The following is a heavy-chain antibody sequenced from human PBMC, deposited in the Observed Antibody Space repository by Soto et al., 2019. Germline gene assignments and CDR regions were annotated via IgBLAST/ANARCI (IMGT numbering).Heavy chain of an antibody. CDR3: VRATAARQRDYSYHYYLHI. J-gene: IGHJ6*03. V-gene: IGHV1-46*03. CDR2: INPNGGST. Sequence: QVQLVQSGAEVKKPGASVKVSCKASGYTFINYYIHWVRQAPGQGLEWMGVINPNGGSTVYAQKFQGRVYLTRDTSTSTVYVELSSLRSDDTAVYFCVRATAARQRDYSYHYYLHIWGKGTTVTVSS. D-gene: IGHD6-6*01. CDR1: GYTFINYY.